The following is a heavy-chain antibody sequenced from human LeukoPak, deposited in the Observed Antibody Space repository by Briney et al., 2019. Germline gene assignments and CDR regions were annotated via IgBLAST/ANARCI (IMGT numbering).Heavy chain of an antibody. CDR1: GGSISSYY. V-gene: IGHV4-59*01. CDR2: IYYSGST. J-gene: IGHJ4*02. Sequence: PSETLSLTCTVSGGSISSYYWSWIRQPPGKGLECIGYIYYSGSTNYNPSLKSRVTISVDTSKNQFSLKLSSVTAADTAVYYCARGVLVGATRAFDYWGKGPLVTVSS. D-gene: IGHD1-26*01. CDR3: ARGVLVGATRAFDY.